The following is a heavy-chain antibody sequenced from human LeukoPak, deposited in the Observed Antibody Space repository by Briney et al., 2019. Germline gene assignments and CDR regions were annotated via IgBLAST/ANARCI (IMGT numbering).Heavy chain of an antibody. CDR3: ARLGPVNKDHYIDV. V-gene: IGHV3-48*03. Sequence: GGSLRLSCAASGFTFSSYEMNWVRQAPGKGLEWVSYISSSGSTIYYADSVKGRFTISRDNAKNSLYLQMNSLGAEDTAVYFCARLGPVNKDHYIDVGGKGTTVTISS. D-gene: IGHD4-17*01. CDR2: ISSSGSTI. J-gene: IGHJ6*03. CDR1: GFTFSSYE.